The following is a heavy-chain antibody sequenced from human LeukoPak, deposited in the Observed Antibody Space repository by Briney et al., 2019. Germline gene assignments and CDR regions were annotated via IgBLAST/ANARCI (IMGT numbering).Heavy chain of an antibody. CDR3: ARDSIVVVPAASPRNDYYYYYGMDV. CDR1: GGSISSYY. J-gene: IGHJ6*02. D-gene: IGHD2-2*01. CDR2: IYYSGST. Sequence: PSETLSLTCTVSGGSISSYYWSWIRQPPGKGLEWIGYIYYSGSTNYNPSLKSRVTISVDTSKNPFSLKLSSVTAADTAVYYCARDSIVVVPAASPRNDYYYYYGMDVWGQGTTVTVSS. V-gene: IGHV4-59*13.